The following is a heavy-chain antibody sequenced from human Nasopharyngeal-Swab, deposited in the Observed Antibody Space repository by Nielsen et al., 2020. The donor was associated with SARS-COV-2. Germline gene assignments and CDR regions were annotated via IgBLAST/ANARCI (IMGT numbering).Heavy chain of an antibody. CDR2: INHSGST. J-gene: IGHJ5*02. V-gene: IGHV4-34*01. D-gene: IGHD2/OR15-2a*01. Sequence: WIRQPPGKGLEWIGEINHSGSTNYNPSLKSRVTISVDTSKNQVSLKLSSVTAADTAVYYCARGKRSNYFRVSPPNWFDPWGQGTLVTVSS. CDR3: ARGKRSNYFRVSPPNWFDP.